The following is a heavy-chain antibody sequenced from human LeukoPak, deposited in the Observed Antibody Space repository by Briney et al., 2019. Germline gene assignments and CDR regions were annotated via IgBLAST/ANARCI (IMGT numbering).Heavy chain of an antibody. Sequence: PGRSLRLSCVASGFAFSSFSMNWVRQAPGKGLEWVASISIGYNNIFYADSVKGRFTISRDNAQNSVYLQMNSLRSEDTAVYYCARADIVVVPADPFDLWGQGTLLTVSS. CDR1: GFAFSSFS. V-gene: IGHV3-21*01. CDR2: ISIGYNNI. J-gene: IGHJ4*02. CDR3: ARADIVVVPADPFDL. D-gene: IGHD2-15*01.